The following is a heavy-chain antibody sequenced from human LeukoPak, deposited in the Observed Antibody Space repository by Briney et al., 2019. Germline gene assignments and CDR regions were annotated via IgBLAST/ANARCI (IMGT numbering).Heavy chain of an antibody. V-gene: IGHV1-2*02. Sequence: ASVKVSCKASGYTFTGYYMHWVRQAPGQGLEWMGWINPNSGGTNYAQKFQGRVTMTRGTSISTAYMELSRLRSDDTAVYYCAREVVVPAATKYGWFDPWGQGTLVTVSS. CDR2: INPNSGGT. D-gene: IGHD2-2*01. CDR1: GYTFTGYY. J-gene: IGHJ5*02. CDR3: AREVVVPAATKYGWFDP.